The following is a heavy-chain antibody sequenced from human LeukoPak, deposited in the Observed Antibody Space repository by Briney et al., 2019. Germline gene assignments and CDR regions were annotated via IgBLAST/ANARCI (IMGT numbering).Heavy chain of an antibody. CDR3: ATVAGWELPYYYYGMDV. CDR2: FDPEDGET. Sequence: ASVKVSFKVSGYTLTELSMHWMRHGPGKGHELKGGFDPEDGETIYAQKFQGRVTMTEDTSTDTAYMELSSLRSEDTAVYYCATVAGWELPYYYYGMDVWGQGTTVTVSS. V-gene: IGHV1-24*01. D-gene: IGHD1-26*01. J-gene: IGHJ6*02. CDR1: GYTLTELS.